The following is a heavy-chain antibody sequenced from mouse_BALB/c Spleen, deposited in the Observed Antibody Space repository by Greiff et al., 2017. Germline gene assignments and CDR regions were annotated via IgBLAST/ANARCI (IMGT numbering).Heavy chain of an antibody. CDR2: ISSGGSYT. D-gene: IGHD1-1*01. CDR1: GFTFSSYT. CDR3: TREVATDRFAY. Sequence: EVQLVESGGGLVKPGGSLKLSCAASGFTFSSYTMSWVRQTPEKRLEWVATISSGGSYTYYPDSVKGRFTISRDNAKNTLYLQMSSLKSEDTAMYYCTREVATDRFAYWGQGTLVTVSA. J-gene: IGHJ3*01. V-gene: IGHV5-6-4*01.